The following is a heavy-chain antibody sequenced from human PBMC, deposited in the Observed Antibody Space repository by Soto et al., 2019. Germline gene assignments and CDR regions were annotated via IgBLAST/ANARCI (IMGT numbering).Heavy chain of an antibody. CDR2: IVVGSGNT. J-gene: IGHJ4*02. Sequence: SVKVSCKASGFTFTSSAVQWVRQARGQRLEWIGWIVVGSGNTNYAQKFQERVTITRDMSTSTAYMELSSLSSEDTAVYYCAAGLGYCSGGSCYDYWGQGTLVTVSS. CDR1: GFTFTSSA. CDR3: AAGLGYCSGGSCYDY. V-gene: IGHV1-58*01. D-gene: IGHD2-15*01.